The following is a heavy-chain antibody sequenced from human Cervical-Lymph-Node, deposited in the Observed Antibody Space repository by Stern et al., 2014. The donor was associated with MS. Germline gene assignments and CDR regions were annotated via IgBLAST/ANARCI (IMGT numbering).Heavy chain of an antibody. D-gene: IGHD1-26*01. J-gene: IGHJ4*02. CDR3: ATGADATYYFDL. V-gene: IGHV1-69*01. CDR2: IIPIFHRA. Sequence: VQLVQSGAEVKRPGSSVKVSCRASGGTVGSYAINWVRPAPGKGLEWIGGIIPIFHRANYAQKFQGRVSVFADESTNTAYMELGRLKSEDTAVYYCATGADATYYFDLWGQGTLVTVSS. CDR1: GGTVGSYA.